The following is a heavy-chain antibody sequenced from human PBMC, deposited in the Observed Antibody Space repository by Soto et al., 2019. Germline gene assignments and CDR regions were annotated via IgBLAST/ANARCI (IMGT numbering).Heavy chain of an antibody. J-gene: IGHJ6*02. CDR2: IDPSDSYT. CDR1: GYSFTSYW. D-gene: IGHD3-3*01. CDR3: ARHLRFLGGRICYSYGFDV. Sequence: PGESLKISCKGSGYSFTSYWISWVRQMPGKGLEWMGRIDPSDSYTNYSPSFQGHVTISADKSISTAYLQWSSLKASDTAMYYCARHLRFLGGRICYSYGFDVWGQGTTVTVSS. V-gene: IGHV5-10-1*01.